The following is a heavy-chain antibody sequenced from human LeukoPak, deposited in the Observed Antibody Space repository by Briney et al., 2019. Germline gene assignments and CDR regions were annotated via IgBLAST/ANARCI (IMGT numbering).Heavy chain of an antibody. J-gene: IGHJ6*02. CDR3: ARDRRWLRFYYYGMDV. V-gene: IGHV4-59*01. D-gene: IGHD5-12*01. CDR2: IYYSGST. Sequence: SETLSLTCTVSGGSISSYYWSWIRQPPGKGLEWIGYIYYSGSTNYNPSLKSRVTISVDTSKNQFSLKLSSVTAADTAVYYCARDRRWLRFYYYGMDVWGQGTTVTVSS. CDR1: GGSISSYY.